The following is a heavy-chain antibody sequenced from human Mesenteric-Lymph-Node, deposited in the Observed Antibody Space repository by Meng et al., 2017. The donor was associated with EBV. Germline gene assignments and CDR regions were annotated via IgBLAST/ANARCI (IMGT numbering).Heavy chain of an antibody. V-gene: IGHV3-21*01. Sequence: EVQLVESGGXXXXXGXSLXLSCAACGFTFSSYSMNWVRQAPGKGLEWVSSISSSSSYIYYADSVKGRFTISRDNAKNSLYLQMNSLRAEDTAVYYCARVDGDGYCSGGSCYSLDYWGQGTLITVSS. J-gene: IGHJ4*02. CDR3: ARVDGDGYCSGGSCYSLDY. CDR2: ISSSSSYI. D-gene: IGHD2-15*01. CDR1: GFTFSSYS.